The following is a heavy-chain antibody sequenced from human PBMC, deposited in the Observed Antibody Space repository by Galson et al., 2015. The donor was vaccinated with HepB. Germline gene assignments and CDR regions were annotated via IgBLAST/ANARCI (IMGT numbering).Heavy chain of an antibody. J-gene: IGHJ4*02. V-gene: IGHV5-10-1*01. CDR2: IDPRDSYT. D-gene: IGHD1-1*01. Sequence: QSGAEVKKPGESLRISCTASGYTFSNYWITWVRQMPGKGLEWMGKIDPRDSYTDYSPSFQGHVTMSSDTSINAAFLQWSSLEASDTAIYYCARRAWNDGTYCFDFWGQGTLVTVSS. CDR3: ARRAWNDGTYCFDF. CDR1: GYTFSNYW.